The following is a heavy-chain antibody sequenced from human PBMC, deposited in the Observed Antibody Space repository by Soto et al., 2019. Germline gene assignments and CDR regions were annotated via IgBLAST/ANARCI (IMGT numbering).Heavy chain of an antibody. CDR3: ARDIVVVVAATTHRWFDP. J-gene: IGHJ5*02. V-gene: IGHV4-59*01. D-gene: IGHD2-15*01. CDR1: GGSISSYY. Sequence: ETLSLTCTVSGGSISSYYWSWIRRPPGKGLEWIGYIYYSGSTNYNPSLKSRVTISVDTSKNQFSLKLSSVTAADTAVYYCARDIVVVVAATTHRWFDPWGQGTLVTVSS. CDR2: IYYSGST.